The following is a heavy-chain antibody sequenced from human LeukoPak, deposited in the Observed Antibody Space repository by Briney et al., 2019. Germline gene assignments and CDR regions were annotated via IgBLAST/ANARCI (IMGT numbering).Heavy chain of an antibody. J-gene: IGHJ4*02. V-gene: IGHV3-30*03. Sequence: GGSLRLSCAAYGFTFGSYGMHWVRQAPGKGLKWVAVISYDGSNKYYADSVKGRFTISRDNSKNTLYLQMNSLRSDDTAVYYCARCVVRYFDWSYYFDYWGQGTLVTVSS. D-gene: IGHD3-9*01. CDR2: ISYDGSNK. CDR3: ARCVVRYFDWSYYFDY. CDR1: GFTFGSYG.